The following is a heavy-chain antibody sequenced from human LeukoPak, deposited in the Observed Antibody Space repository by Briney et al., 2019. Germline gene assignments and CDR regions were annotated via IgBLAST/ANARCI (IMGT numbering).Heavy chain of an antibody. Sequence: GGSLTLSCAASGGTFSSYSMKWGCQAPGKGLEWVSWISSSSSYIYYADSVKGRFTISRDNAKNSLYLQMNSLRAEDTAVYYCARGGSSSWYPSPFDYWGQGTLVTVSS. D-gene: IGHD6-13*01. J-gene: IGHJ4*02. CDR1: GGTFSSYS. V-gene: IGHV3-21*01. CDR3: ARGGSSSWYPSPFDY. CDR2: ISSSSSYI.